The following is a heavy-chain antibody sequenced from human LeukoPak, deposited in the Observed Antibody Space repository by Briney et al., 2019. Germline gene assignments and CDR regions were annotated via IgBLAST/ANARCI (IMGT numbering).Heavy chain of an antibody. CDR3: ARDLSSGWYSYNWFDP. V-gene: IGHV4-59*12. J-gene: IGHJ5*02. CDR2: IYYSGTT. CDR1: GGPITGSY. Sequence: SETLSLTCTVSGGPITGSYWSWIRQPPGKGLEWIGYIYYSGTTYYNPSLKSRVTMSVDTSKNQFSLKLSSVTAADTAVYYCARDLSSGWYSYNWFDPWGQGTLVTVSS. D-gene: IGHD6-19*01.